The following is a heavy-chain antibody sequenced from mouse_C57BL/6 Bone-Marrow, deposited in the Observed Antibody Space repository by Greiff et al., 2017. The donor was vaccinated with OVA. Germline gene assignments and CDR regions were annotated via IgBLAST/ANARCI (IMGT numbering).Heavy chain of an antibody. CDR2: IYPGDGDT. CDR1: GYTFTSSW. V-gene: IGHV1-82*01. D-gene: IGHD1-1*01. J-gene: IGHJ2*01. Sequence: VQLQQPGAELVKPGASVKLSCKASGYTFTSSWMNWVKQRPGKGLEWLGRIYPGDGDTNYNGKFKGKATLTADKSSSTAYMQLSSLTSEDSAVYFCARYGSSPFDYWGQGTTLTVSS. CDR3: ARYGSSPFDY.